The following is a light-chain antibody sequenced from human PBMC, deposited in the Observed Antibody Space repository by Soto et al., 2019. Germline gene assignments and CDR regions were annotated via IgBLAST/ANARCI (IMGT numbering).Light chain of an antibody. Sequence: SALTQPRSVSASPGQSVTISCTGTSSDVGGHNYVSWYQQHPGKAPKLMISSVNKRPSGIPDRFSGSKSGNTASLTISGLQPEDEADYYCCSYAGSYTYVFGTGTKLTVL. CDR1: SSDVGGHNY. CDR3: CSYAGSYTYV. J-gene: IGLJ1*01. V-gene: IGLV2-11*01. CDR2: SVN.